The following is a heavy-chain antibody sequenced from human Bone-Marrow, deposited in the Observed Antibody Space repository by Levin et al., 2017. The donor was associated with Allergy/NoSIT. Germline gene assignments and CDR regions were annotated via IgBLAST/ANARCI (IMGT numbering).Heavy chain of an antibody. CDR2: ISGSGGST. CDR3: AKGKGYCSSTSCDGGSVWFDP. CDR1: GFTFSSYA. D-gene: IGHD2-2*01. J-gene: IGHJ5*02. V-gene: IGHV3-23*01. Sequence: GGSLRLSCAASGFTFSSYAMSWVRQAPGKGLEWVSAISGSGGSTYYADSVKGRFTISRDNSKNTLYLQMNSLRAEDTAVYYCAKGKGYCSSTSCDGGSVWFDPWGQGTLVTVSS.